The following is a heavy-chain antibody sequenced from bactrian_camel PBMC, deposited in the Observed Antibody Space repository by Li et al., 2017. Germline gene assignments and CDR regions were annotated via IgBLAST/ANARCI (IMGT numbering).Heavy chain of an antibody. D-gene: IGHD7*01. V-gene: IGHV3S1*01. Sequence: QVQLVESGGGSVQAGGSLNLTCVSSERIYCMGWFRATAGKARTLGEAVATIDTDGGIFYGNSVKGRFTIAKDNAKNTLYLQLDSLSTEDTATYYCAKGRPRLGLVAADLDRGQGTQVTVS. CDR3: AKGRPRLGLVAADLD. J-gene: IGHJ4*01. CDR2: IDTDGGI. CDR1: ERIYC.